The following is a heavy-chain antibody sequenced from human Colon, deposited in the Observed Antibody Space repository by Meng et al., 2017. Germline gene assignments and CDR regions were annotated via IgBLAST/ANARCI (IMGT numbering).Heavy chain of an antibody. CDR2: FHPSGST. CDR3: ARGGDWAKSGNF. V-gene: IGHV4-34*01. J-gene: IGHJ4*02. Sequence: QVTLLEGGGGVLMPPETLSLPCAVDGCAFSDCYSTWIRQPPGKGLEWVGEFHPSGSTDYSPSLQSRITIALDTSKNQFSLTLSSMTAADTAVYYCARGGDWAKSGNFWGQGTLVTVSS. CDR1: GCAFSDCY. D-gene: IGHD3-9*01.